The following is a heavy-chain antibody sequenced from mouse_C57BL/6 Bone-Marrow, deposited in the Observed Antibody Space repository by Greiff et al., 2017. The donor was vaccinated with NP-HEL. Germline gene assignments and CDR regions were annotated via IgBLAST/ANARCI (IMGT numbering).Heavy chain of an antibody. CDR2: IDPSDSYT. CDR3: AREKDYDYDEGAWFAY. D-gene: IGHD2-4*01. J-gene: IGHJ3*01. CDR1: GYTFTSYW. V-gene: IGHV1-69*01. Sequence: VQLQQPGAELVMPGASVKLSCKASGYTFTSYWMHWVKQRPGQGLEWIGEIDPSDSYTNYNQKFKGKSTLTVDKSSSTAYMQLSSLTSEDSAVYYCAREKDYDYDEGAWFAYWGQGTLVTVSA.